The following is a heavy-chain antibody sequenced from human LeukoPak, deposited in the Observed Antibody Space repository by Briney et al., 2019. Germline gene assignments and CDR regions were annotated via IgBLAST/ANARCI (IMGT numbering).Heavy chain of an antibody. CDR1: GFTFSSYE. V-gene: IGHV3-48*03. J-gene: IGHJ3*02. CDR2: ISSSGSTI. D-gene: IGHD2-2*01. Sequence: PGGSLRLSCAASGFTFSSYEMNWVRQAPGKGLEWVSYISSSGSTIYYADSVKGRFTISRDNAKNSLYLQMNSLRAEDTAVYYCARGYCSSTSCHGRVVDAFDIWGQGTMVTVSS. CDR3: ARGYCSSTSCHGRVVDAFDI.